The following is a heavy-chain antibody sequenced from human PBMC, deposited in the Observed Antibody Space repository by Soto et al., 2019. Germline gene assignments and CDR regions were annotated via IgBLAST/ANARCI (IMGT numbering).Heavy chain of an antibody. V-gene: IGHV1-8*01. CDR2: MNPNSGNT. J-gene: IGHJ6*02. CDR1: GYTFTSYD. Sequence: QVQLVQSGAEVKKPGASVKVSCKASGYTFTSYDINWVRQATGQGLEWMGWMNPNSGNTGYAQKFQGRVTMTRNTSISTAYXXLXSLRSEDTAVYYCARWPDGYYYYGMDVWGQGTTVTVSS. CDR3: ARWPDGYYYYGMDV.